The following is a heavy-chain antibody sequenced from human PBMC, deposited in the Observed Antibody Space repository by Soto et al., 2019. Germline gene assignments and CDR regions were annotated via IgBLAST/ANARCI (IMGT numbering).Heavy chain of an antibody. CDR1: GVCISENH. J-gene: IGHJ4*01. Sequence: SETLSLTCDVSGVCISENHWSRIRQAPGKGLEWVGYVHFSGSTTYNPSLAPRLNISFDMSKSQVYLQLTSVTAADTAVYYCARFGAAAAHDDNWGRGILVTVSS. D-gene: IGHD6-13*01. V-gene: IGHV4-59*01. CDR3: ARFGAAAAHDDN. CDR2: VHFSGST.